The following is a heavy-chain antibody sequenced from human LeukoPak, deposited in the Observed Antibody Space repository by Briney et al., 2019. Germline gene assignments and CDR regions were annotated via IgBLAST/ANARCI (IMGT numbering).Heavy chain of an antibody. CDR2: IRYDGSNK. CDR3: AKDGPYVDFDY. CDR1: GFTFSSYG. J-gene: IGHJ4*02. Sequence: PGGSLRLSCAASGFTFSSYGMHSVRQAPGKGLEWVAFIRYDGSNKCYADSVKGRFTISRDNSKNTLYLQMNSLRAEDTAVYYCAKDGPYVDFDYWGQGTLVTVSS. V-gene: IGHV3-30*02. D-gene: IGHD3-16*01.